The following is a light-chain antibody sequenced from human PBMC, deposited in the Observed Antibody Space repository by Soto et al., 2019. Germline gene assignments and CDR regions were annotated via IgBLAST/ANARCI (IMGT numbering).Light chain of an antibody. V-gene: IGLV2-11*01. J-gene: IGLJ2*01. CDR3: CSYAGSYSYVV. CDR1: TGDIGGNDY. CDR2: DVN. Sequence: QSVLTQPRSVSGSPGQSVTISCTGTTGDIGGNDYVSWYQQHPGKAPKFIIFDVNKRPTGVPDRFSGSKSGNTASLTISGLQADDEADYYCCSYAGSYSYVVFGGGTKL.